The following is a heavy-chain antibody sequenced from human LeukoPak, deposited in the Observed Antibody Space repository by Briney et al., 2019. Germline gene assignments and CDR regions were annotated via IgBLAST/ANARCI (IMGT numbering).Heavy chain of an antibody. CDR1: GGAFSGYY. D-gene: IGHD3-9*01. CDR3: AGHGIRYFDWLFRRGAFDY. CDR2: INHSGST. Sequence: ASETLSLTCAVYGGAFSGYYWSWIHQPPGKGLEWIGEINHSGSTNYNPSLKSRVTISVDTSKNQFSLKLSSVTAADTALYYRAGHGIRYFDWLFRRGAFDYWGQGTLVTVSS. V-gene: IGHV4-34*01. J-gene: IGHJ4*02.